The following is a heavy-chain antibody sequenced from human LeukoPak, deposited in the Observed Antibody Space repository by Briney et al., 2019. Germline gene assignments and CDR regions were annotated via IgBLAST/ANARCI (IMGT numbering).Heavy chain of an antibody. Sequence: GGSLRLSCAASTFTFSSYAMSWVRQAPGKGLVWVSRIKSDGKTNYADSVKGRFTISRDNAKNTVSLQMNSLRAEDTGVYYCARAPSEIGGYYPEYFRHWGQGTLVTVSS. CDR1: TFTFSSYA. CDR3: ARAPSEIGGYYPEYFRH. D-gene: IGHD3-22*01. V-gene: IGHV3-74*01. J-gene: IGHJ1*01. CDR2: IKSDGKT.